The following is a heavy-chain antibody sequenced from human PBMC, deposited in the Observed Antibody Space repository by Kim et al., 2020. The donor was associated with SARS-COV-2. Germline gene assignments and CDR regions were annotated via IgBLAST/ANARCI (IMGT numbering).Heavy chain of an antibody. V-gene: IGHV4-39*01. Sequence: NPSLQSRVTISVDTSKNQFSLKLSSVTAADTAVYYCARLEYSSSWYYFDYWGQGTLVTVSS. D-gene: IGHD6-13*01. J-gene: IGHJ4*02. CDR3: ARLEYSSSWYYFDY.